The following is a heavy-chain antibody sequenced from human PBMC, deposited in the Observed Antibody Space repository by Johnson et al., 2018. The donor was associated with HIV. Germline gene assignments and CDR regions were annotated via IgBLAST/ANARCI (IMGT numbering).Heavy chain of an antibody. CDR3: ARDEVHSFDI. J-gene: IGHJ3*02. CDR1: GFTVSSNY. Sequence: VQLVESGGGLVQPGGSLRLSCAASGFTVSSNYMSWVRQAPGQGLEWVSVIYSGGSTYYADSVKGRFTISRDKSKNPLYLQMNSLRAEDTAVYYCARDEVHSFDIWGQGTMVTVSS. V-gene: IGHV3-66*01. CDR2: IYSGGST. D-gene: IGHD3-3*02.